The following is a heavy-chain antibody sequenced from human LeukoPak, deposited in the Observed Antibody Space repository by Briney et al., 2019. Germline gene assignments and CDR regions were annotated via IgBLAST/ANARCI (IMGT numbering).Heavy chain of an antibody. V-gene: IGHV1-69*13. CDR3: ARDRYCSSTSCYYYFDY. J-gene: IGHJ4*02. Sequence: GASVKVSCKASGYTFTGYYMHWVRQAPGQGLEWMGGIIPIFGTANYAQKFQGRVTITADESTSTAYMELSSLRSEDTAVYYCARDRYCSSTSCYYYFDYWGQGTLVTVSS. CDR2: IIPIFGTA. D-gene: IGHD2-2*01. CDR1: GYTFTGYY.